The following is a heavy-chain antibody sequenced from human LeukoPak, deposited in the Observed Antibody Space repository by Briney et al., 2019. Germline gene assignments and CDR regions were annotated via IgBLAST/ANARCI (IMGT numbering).Heavy chain of an antibody. CDR1: GFTFSNYE. CDR3: ARYLYAFDI. J-gene: IGHJ3*02. D-gene: IGHD5/OR15-5a*01. CDR2: ISSTGRTM. V-gene: IGHV3-48*03. Sequence: GGSLRLSCADSGFTFSNYEMVWVRQAPGKGLEWVSYISSTGRTMYYADSVKGRFTISRDNSKNTLYLQMNSLRAEDTAVYYCARYLYAFDIWGQGTMVTVSS.